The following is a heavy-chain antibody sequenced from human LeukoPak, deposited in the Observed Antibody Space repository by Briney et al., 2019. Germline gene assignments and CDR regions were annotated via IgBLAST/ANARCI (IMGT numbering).Heavy chain of an antibody. CDR1: GGSISSYY. CDR2: IYTSGST. J-gene: IGHJ4*02. CDR3: ARDGNYYDSSVAFDY. Sequence: SETLSLTCTVSGGSISSYYWSWIRQPAGKGLEWIGRIYTSGSTNYNPSLKSRVTMSVDTSKNQFSLKLSSVTAADTAVYYCARDGNYYDSSVAFDYWGQGTLVTVSS. D-gene: IGHD3-22*01. V-gene: IGHV4-4*07.